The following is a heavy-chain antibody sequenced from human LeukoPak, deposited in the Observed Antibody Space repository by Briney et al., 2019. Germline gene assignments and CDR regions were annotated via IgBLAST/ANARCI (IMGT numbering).Heavy chain of an antibody. D-gene: IGHD7-27*01. J-gene: IGHJ6*02. CDR2: ISSSSYI. Sequence: GGSLRLSCAASGFTFSSYSMNWVRQAPGKGLEWVSSISSSSYIYYADSVKGRFTISRDNAKNSLYLQMNSLRAEDTAVYYCASRELGNYGMDVWGQGTTVTVSS. CDR1: GFTFSSYS. CDR3: ASRELGNYGMDV. V-gene: IGHV3-21*01.